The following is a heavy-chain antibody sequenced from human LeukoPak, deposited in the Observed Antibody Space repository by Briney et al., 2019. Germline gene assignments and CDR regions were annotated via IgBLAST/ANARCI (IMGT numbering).Heavy chain of an antibody. J-gene: IGHJ4*02. D-gene: IGHD5-12*01. V-gene: IGHV3-30*02. CDR3: ARDPTQWLRYGYFDY. Sequence: PGGSLRLSCAASAFRFSSYGMHWVRQAPGKGPEWVAFLRSDSSNQYYADSVKGRFTISRDNSKNTLYLQMNSLRAEDTAVYYCARDPTQWLRYGYFDYWGQGTLVTVSS. CDR1: AFRFSSYG. CDR2: LRSDSSNQ.